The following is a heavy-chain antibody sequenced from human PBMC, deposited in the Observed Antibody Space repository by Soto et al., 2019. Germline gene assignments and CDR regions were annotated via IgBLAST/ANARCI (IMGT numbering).Heavy chain of an antibody. CDR2: ISYDGSNK. Sequence: GGSLRLSCAASGFTFSSYGMHWVRQSPGKGLEWVAVISYDGSNKYYADSVKGRFTISRDNSKNTLYLQMNSLRAEDTAVYYCAKGLGGSYSNWFDPWGQGTLVTV. CDR1: GFTFSSYG. D-gene: IGHD1-26*01. V-gene: IGHV3-30*18. J-gene: IGHJ5*02. CDR3: AKGLGGSYSNWFDP.